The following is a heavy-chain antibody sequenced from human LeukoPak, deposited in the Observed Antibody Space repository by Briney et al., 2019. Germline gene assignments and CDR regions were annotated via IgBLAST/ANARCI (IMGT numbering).Heavy chain of an antibody. CDR1: GYTFTSYD. J-gene: IGHJ4*02. D-gene: IGHD5-18*01. V-gene: IGHV1-8*01. CDR3: ASVTSGYSYGYSFDY. CDR2: MNPNSGNT. Sequence: ASVKVSCKASGYTFTSYDINWVRQATGQGLEWMGWMNPNSGNTGYAQKFQGRVTMTRNTSISTACMELSSLRSEDTAVYYCASVTSGYSYGYSFDYWGQGTLVTVSS.